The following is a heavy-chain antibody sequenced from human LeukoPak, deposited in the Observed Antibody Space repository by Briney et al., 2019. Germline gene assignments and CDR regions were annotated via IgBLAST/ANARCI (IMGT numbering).Heavy chain of an antibody. J-gene: IGHJ5*02. CDR2: ISWNSGSI. Sequence: GGSLRLSCAASGFTFDDYAMHWVRQAPGKGRECVSGISWNSGSIGYADSVKGRFTISRDNAKNSLYLQMNSLRAEDTALYYCAKDGVPPSKWFDPWGQGTLVTVSS. V-gene: IGHV3-9*01. CDR1: GFTFDDYA. CDR3: AKDGVPPSKWFDP.